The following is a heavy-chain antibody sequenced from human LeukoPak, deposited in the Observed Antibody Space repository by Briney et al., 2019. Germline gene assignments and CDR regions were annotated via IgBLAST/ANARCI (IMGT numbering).Heavy chain of an antibody. CDR1: GFTFSSYG. Sequence: GGSLRLSCAASGFTFSSYGMHWVRQAPGKGLEWVGRIRSKANSYATAYAASVKGRFTISRDDSKNTAYLQMNSLKTEDTAVYYCTRREISGTFDYWGQGTLVTVSS. J-gene: IGHJ4*02. V-gene: IGHV3-73*01. D-gene: IGHD5-24*01. CDR3: TRREISGTFDY. CDR2: IRSKANSYAT.